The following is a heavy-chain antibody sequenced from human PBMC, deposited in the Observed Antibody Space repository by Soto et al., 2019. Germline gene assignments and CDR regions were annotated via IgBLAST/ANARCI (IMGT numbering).Heavy chain of an antibody. CDR3: ASGAAFYYDTSRY. J-gene: IGHJ4*02. CDR2: IWYDGSNE. V-gene: IGHV3-33*01. Sequence: PGVSLRLSCAASGFTFSTYGMHWVRQAPGKGLEWVAVIWYDGSNEYYADSVRGRFTISRDNSKSTLYLQMTSLRPEDTAVYYCASGAAFYYDTSRYWGQGTLVTVSS. D-gene: IGHD3-22*01. CDR1: GFTFSTYG.